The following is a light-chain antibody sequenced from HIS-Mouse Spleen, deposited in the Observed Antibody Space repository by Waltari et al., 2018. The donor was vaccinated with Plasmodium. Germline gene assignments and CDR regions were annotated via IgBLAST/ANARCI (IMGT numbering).Light chain of an antibody. J-gene: IGKJ3*01. CDR1: QSVSSN. CDR2: CAS. Sequence: IVMTHSPATLSVSPGERATLSCRASQSVSSNLAWYQQKPGQAPRLLIYCASTRATGIPARFSGSGSGTEFTLTISSLQSEDFAVYYCQQYNNWSFTFGPGTKVDIK. CDR3: QQYNNWSFT. V-gene: IGKV3-15*01.